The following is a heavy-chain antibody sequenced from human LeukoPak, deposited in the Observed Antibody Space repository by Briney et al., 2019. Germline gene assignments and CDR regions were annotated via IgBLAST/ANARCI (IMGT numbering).Heavy chain of an antibody. V-gene: IGHV4-4*02. D-gene: IGHD6-25*01. Sequence: SGTLSLTCAVSGGSISSSNWWSWVRQPPGKGLEWIGEIYHSGSTNYNPSLKSRVTISVDKSKNQFSLKLSSVTAADTAVYYCARGWGAAAENKFDYWGQGTLVTVSS. J-gene: IGHJ4*02. CDR2: IYHSGST. CDR3: ARGWGAAAENKFDY. CDR1: GGSISSSNW.